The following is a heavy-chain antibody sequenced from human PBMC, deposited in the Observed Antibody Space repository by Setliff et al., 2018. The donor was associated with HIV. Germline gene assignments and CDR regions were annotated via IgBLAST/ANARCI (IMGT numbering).Heavy chain of an antibody. Sequence: SETLSLTCDVSDYSISSAHNWAWIRQAPGRGLEWIGSLHHSGNTHYKPSLKNRVSIFLDTSKKQLSLKLRSVTAADTAVYYCAREGGYCGSIPCFGFGYWGQGTLVTVSS. CDR3: AREGGYCGSIPCFGFGY. CDR2: LHHSGNT. V-gene: IGHV4-38-2*02. J-gene: IGHJ4*01. D-gene: IGHD2-2*01. CDR1: DYSISSAHN.